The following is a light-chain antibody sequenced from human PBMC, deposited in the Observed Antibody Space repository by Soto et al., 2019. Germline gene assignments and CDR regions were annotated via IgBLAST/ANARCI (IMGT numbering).Light chain of an antibody. V-gene: IGKV1-5*01. CDR1: QSISSW. J-gene: IGKJ3*01. CDR2: DAS. CDR3: QQYNSLGT. Sequence: DIQMTQSPSTLSASVGDRVTITCRASQSISSWLAWYQQKPGKAPKLLIYDASSLESGVPSRFNGSGSGTEFTLTISSLQPDDFATYYCQQYNSLGTFGPGTKEDIK.